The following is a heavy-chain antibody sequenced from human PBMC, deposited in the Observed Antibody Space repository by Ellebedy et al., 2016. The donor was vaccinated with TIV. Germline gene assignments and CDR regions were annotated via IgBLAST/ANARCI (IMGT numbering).Heavy chain of an antibody. CDR2: INHSGST. J-gene: IGHJ4*02. D-gene: IGHD2-15*01. V-gene: IGHV4-34*01. CDR1: GGSFSGYY. CDR3: ARGWVAVGDY. Sequence: SETLSLXXAVYGGSFSGYYWSWIRQPPGKGLEWIGEINHSGSTNYNPSLKSRVTISVDTSKNQFSLKLSSVTAADTAVYYCARGWVAVGDYWGQGTLVTVSS.